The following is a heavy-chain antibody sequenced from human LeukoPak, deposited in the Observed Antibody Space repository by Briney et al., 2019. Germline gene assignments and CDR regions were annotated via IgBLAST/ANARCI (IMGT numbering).Heavy chain of an antibody. J-gene: IGHJ4*02. CDR1: GGTFSSYA. CDR2: IIPIFGTA. V-gene: IGHV1-69*01. Sequence: ASVKVSCKASGGTFSSYAISWVRQAPGQGLEWMGGIIPIFGTANYAQKFQGRVTITADESTSTAYMELSSLRSEDTAVYYCARDRHYYDSSDSKGVMGNWGQGTLVTVSS. D-gene: IGHD3-22*01. CDR3: ARDRHYYDSSDSKGVMGN.